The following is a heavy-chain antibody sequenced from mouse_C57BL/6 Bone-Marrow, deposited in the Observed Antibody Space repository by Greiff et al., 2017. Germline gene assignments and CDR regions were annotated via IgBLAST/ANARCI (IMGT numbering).Heavy chain of an antibody. Sequence: QVQLKQPGAELVRPGSSVKLSCKASGYTFTSYWMHWVKQRPRQGLEWIGNIDPSDSDTHYNQKFKDKATLTVDKSSSTAYMQLSSLTSEDSAVYYCARRSCHWYFDVWGTGTTVTVSA. CDR3: ARRSCHWYFDV. D-gene: IGHD6-1*01. CDR1: GYTFTSYW. V-gene: IGHV1-52*01. J-gene: IGHJ1*03. CDR2: IDPSDSDT.